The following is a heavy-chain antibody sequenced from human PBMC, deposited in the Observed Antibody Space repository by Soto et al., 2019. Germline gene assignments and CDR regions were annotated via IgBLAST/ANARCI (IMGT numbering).Heavy chain of an antibody. CDR2: IWYDGSNK. CDR3: ARDSRYYDFWSGYYDNWFDP. V-gene: IGHV3-33*01. D-gene: IGHD3-3*01. Sequence: GGSLRLSCAASGFTFSSYGMHWVRQAPGKGLEWVAVIWYDGSNKYYADSVKGRFTISRDNSKNTLYLQMNSLRAEDTAVYYCARDSRYYDFWSGYYDNWFDPWGQGTPVTVSS. J-gene: IGHJ5*02. CDR1: GFTFSSYG.